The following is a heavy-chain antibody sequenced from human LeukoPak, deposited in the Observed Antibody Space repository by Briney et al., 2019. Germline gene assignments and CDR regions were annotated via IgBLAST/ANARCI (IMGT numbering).Heavy chain of an antibody. J-gene: IGHJ4*02. Sequence: SETLSLTCTVSGGSISSGDYYWSWIRQPPGKGLEWIGYIYYSGSTYYNPSLKSRVTISVDTSKNQFSLKLSSVTTADTAVYYCARVRWYYFDYWGQGTLVTVSS. D-gene: IGHD4-23*01. CDR1: GGSISSGDYY. V-gene: IGHV4-30-4*01. CDR3: ARVRWYYFDY. CDR2: IYYSGST.